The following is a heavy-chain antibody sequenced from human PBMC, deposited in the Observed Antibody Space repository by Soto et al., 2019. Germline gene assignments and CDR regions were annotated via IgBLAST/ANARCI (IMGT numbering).Heavy chain of an antibody. CDR2: ISAYNGNT. J-gene: IGHJ4*02. D-gene: IGHD1-26*01. CDR3: ARVGRQYHYRGFPVY. Sequence: EAPVKVSCKASGYTFPNYGIGWVRQAPGQGLEWLGWISAYNGNTNYAQKFQGRVTMTTDTSTSTAYMDLRSLRSDDTAVYYCARVGRQYHYRGFPVYWGQGTLVTVSS. CDR1: GYTFPNYG. V-gene: IGHV1-18*04.